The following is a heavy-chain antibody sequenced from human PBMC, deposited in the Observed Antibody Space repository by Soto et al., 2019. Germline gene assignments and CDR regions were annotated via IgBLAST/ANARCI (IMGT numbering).Heavy chain of an antibody. CDR2: IKQDGSEK. D-gene: IGHD3-10*01. CDR1: GFTFSSYW. CDR3: AITMVRGDDAFDI. Sequence: GGSLRLSCAASGFTFSSYWMSWVRQAPGKGLEWVANIKQDGSEKYYVDSVKGRFTISRDNAKSSLYLQMNSLRAEDTAVYYCAITMVRGDDAFDIWGQGTMVTVSS. J-gene: IGHJ3*02. V-gene: IGHV3-7*01.